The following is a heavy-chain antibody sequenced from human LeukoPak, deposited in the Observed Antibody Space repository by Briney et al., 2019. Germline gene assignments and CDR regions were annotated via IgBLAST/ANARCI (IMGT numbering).Heavy chain of an antibody. Sequence: SGGSLRLSCAASGFTFSKYAMRWVRQAPEKGLEWVSAISGSDGNTFYANSVKGRFTISRDNSKNTLYLQMNSLRAEDTAVYYCAKRASGSGTSLYLFDYWGQGTLVTVSS. J-gene: IGHJ4*02. V-gene: IGHV3-23*01. CDR1: GFTFSKYA. CDR3: AKRASGSGTSLYLFDY. CDR2: ISGSDGNT. D-gene: IGHD3-10*01.